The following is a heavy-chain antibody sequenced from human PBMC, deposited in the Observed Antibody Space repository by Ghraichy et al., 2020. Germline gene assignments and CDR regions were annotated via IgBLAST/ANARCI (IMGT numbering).Heavy chain of an antibody. CDR3: ARDPLSAYYDSSGYSGMPFDY. D-gene: IGHD3-22*01. Sequence: GGSLRLSCAASGFTFSSYGMHWVRQAPGKGLEWVAVIWYDGSNKYYADSVKGRFTISRDNSKNTLYLQMNSLRAEDTAVYYCARDPLSAYYDSSGYSGMPFDYWGQGTLVTVSS. CDR2: IWYDGSNK. V-gene: IGHV3-33*08. CDR1: GFTFSSYG. J-gene: IGHJ4*02.